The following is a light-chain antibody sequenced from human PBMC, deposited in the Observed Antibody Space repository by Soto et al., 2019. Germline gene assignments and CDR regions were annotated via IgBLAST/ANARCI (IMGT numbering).Light chain of an antibody. J-gene: IGKJ1*01. CDR2: DAS. CDR1: QSISTY. Sequence: DTQMTQAPSTLSAPQAPTVTITCRASQSISTYLAWYQQKPGKAPKLLIFDASSLKSGVPSRFSGSGSGTEFTLTISSLQPEDFATYYCQQYDSYPWTFGQGTKVEI. V-gene: IGKV1-5*01. CDR3: QQYDSYPWT.